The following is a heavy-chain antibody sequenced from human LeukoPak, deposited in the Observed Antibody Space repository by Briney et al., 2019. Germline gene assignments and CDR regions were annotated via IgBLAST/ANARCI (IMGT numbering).Heavy chain of an antibody. CDR2: INPSGDST. Sequence: ASVKVSCKASGGTFSSYAISWVRQAPGQGLEWMGIINPSGDSTSYAQKFQGRVTMTRDTSTSTVYMELSSPRSEDTAVYYCARGVRSDCYSCFDYWGQGTLVTVSS. D-gene: IGHD2-15*01. J-gene: IGHJ4*02. CDR1: GGTFSSYA. V-gene: IGHV1-46*01. CDR3: ARGVRSDCYSCFDY.